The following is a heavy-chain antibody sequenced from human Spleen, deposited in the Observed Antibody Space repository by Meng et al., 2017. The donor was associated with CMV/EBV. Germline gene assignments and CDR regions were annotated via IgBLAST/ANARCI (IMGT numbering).Heavy chain of an antibody. CDR3: ASFSIAVAGRVYYYYYGMDV. Sequence: SVKVSCKASGCTFSSYAISWVRQAPGQGLEWMGGIIPIFGTANYAQKFQGRVTITTDESTSTAYMELSSLRSEDTAVYYCASFSIAVAGRVYYYYYGMDVWGQGTTVTVSS. J-gene: IGHJ6*02. CDR2: IIPIFGTA. CDR1: GCTFSSYA. V-gene: IGHV1-69*05. D-gene: IGHD6-19*01.